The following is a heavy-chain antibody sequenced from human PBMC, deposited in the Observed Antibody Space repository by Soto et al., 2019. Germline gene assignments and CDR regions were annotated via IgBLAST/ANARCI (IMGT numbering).Heavy chain of an antibody. D-gene: IGHD3-10*01. Sequence: SETLSLTCTVSGGSISSGGYYWSWIRQHPGKGLEWIGYIYYSGSTYYNPSLKSRVTISVDTSKNQFSLKLSSVTAADTAVYYCARDAPEDYGSGSYYTYYFDYWGQGTLVTVSS. J-gene: IGHJ4*02. CDR3: ARDAPEDYGSGSYYTYYFDY. CDR1: GGSISSGGYY. CDR2: IYYSGST. V-gene: IGHV4-31*03.